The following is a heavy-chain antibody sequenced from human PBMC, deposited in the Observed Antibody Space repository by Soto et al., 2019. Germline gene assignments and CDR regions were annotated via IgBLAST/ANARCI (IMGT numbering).Heavy chain of an antibody. D-gene: IGHD5-18*01. J-gene: IGHJ4*02. CDR3: ARDISLRGYSYGVDY. Sequence: PRGSLRLSCAASGFTFSSYGMHWVRQAPGKGLEWVAVIWYDGSNKYYADSVKGRFTISRDNSKNTLYLQMNSLRAEDTAVYYCARDISLRGYSYGVDYWGQGTLVTVSS. V-gene: IGHV3-33*01. CDR1: GFTFSSYG. CDR2: IWYDGSNK.